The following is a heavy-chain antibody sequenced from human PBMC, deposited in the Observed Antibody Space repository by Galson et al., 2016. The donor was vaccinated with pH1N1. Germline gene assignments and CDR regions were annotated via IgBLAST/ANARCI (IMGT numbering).Heavy chain of an antibody. D-gene: IGHD6-6*01. V-gene: IGHV3-30*18. CDR2: MSYVGNNK. J-gene: IGHJ4*02. CDR1: GFTFSDYA. CDR3: AKLASYSPSSVASYFDS. Sequence: SLRLSCAASGFTFSDYAMHWVRQAPGKGLEWVAIMSYVGNNKYYADSVKGRFTISRDNSKNTLYLQRNSLRAEDTAVYYCAKLASYSPSSVASYFDSWGQGTLVTVSS.